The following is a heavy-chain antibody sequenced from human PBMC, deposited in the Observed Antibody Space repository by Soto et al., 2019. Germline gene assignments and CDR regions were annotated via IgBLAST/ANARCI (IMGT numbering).Heavy chain of an antibody. V-gene: IGHV1-69*06. CDR2: IIPIFGTA. CDR3: ARGEYRGYSNYGPMGY. D-gene: IGHD4-4*01. Sequence: QVQLVQSGAEVKKPGSSVKVSCKASGGTFSSYAISCVRHAPGQGLEWMGGIIPIFGTANYAQKFQGRVTITADKSTSRAYMELSSLRSEDTAVYYCARGEYRGYSNYGPMGYWGQGTLVTVSS. J-gene: IGHJ4*02. CDR1: GGTFSSYA.